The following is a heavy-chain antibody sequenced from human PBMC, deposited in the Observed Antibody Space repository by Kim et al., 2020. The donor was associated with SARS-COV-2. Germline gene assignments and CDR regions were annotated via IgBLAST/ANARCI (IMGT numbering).Heavy chain of an antibody. Sequence: SETLSLTCTVSGGSISSSSYYWGWIRQPPGKGLEWIGSIYYSGSTYYNPSLKSRVTISVDTSKNQFSLKLSSVTAADTAVYYCARDGNQLFRNNWFDPWGQGTLVTVSS. V-gene: IGHV4-39*07. CDR1: GGSISSSSYY. J-gene: IGHJ5*02. CDR2: IYYSGST. D-gene: IGHD2-2*01. CDR3: ARDGNQLFRNNWFDP.